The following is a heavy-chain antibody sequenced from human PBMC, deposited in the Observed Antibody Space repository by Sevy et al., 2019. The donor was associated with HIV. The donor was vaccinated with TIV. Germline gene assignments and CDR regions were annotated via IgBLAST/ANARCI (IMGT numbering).Heavy chain of an antibody. CDR3: AKEGHDFSFYPRWFDP. CDR2: IRFDGSNK. V-gene: IGHV3-30*02. J-gene: IGHJ5*02. Sequence: GGSLRLSCVASGFTFSNYGIHWVRQAPGKGLEWVTFIRFDGSNKYYADSVQGRFTISRDNSKNTLYLQMNSLRPEDTALYYCAKEGHDFSFYPRWFDPWGQGTLVTVSS. CDR1: GFTFSNYG. D-gene: IGHD4-4*01.